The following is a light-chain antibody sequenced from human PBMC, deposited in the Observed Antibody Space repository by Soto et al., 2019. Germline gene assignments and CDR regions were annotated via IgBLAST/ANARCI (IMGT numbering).Light chain of an antibody. J-gene: IGKJ1*01. CDR2: EAS. Sequence: EILMTQSPATLSVSQGERATLSCRTSQSVSTNLAWYQQKPGQAPRLLIYEASTRATGVPARFSGSGSGTEFTLTISSLQSEDFAVYYCQQYNDWPRTFGQGTKVDI. V-gene: IGKV3-15*01. CDR3: QQYNDWPRT. CDR1: QSVSTN.